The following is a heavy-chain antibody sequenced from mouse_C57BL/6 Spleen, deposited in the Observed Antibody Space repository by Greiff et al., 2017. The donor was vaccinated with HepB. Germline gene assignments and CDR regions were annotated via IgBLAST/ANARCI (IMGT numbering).Heavy chain of an antibody. CDR2: IYPRDGST. V-gene: IGHV1-85*01. Sequence: QVQLQQSGPELVKPGASVKLSCKASGYTFTSYDINWVKQRPGQGLEWIGWIYPRDGSTKYNEKFKGKATLTVDTSSSTAYMELHSLTSEDSAVYFCAREGIYYGYDVGRAFAYWGQGTLVTVSA. CDR3: AREGIYYGYDVGRAFAY. J-gene: IGHJ3*01. D-gene: IGHD2-2*01. CDR1: GYTFTSYD.